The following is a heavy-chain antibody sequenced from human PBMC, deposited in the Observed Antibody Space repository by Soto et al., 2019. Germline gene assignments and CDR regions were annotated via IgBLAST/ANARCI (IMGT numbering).Heavy chain of an antibody. CDR3: ARDWDCSGGSCYPIAYYYYGMDV. CDR2: IKQDGSEK. Sequence: GGSLRLSCAASGFTFSSYWMSWVRQAPGKGLEWVANIKQDGSEKYYVDSVKGRFTISRDNAKNSLYLQMNSLRAEDTAVYYCARDWDCSGGSCYPIAYYYYGMDVWGQGTTVTVSS. J-gene: IGHJ6*02. V-gene: IGHV3-7*01. CDR1: GFTFSSYW. D-gene: IGHD2-15*01.